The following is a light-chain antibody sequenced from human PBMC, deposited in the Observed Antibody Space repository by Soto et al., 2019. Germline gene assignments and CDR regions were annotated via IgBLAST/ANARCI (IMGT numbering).Light chain of an antibody. Sequence: DIQMTQLPSTLSASVGDRVTVTCRASQNISRWLACCQQEPGKAPKLLIYDASNLQRAGPTRCSFSGSLTEFTLTISCVQPDDYATHYCQQYASYRTFGQGTKVDI. CDR3: QQYASYRT. J-gene: IGKJ1*01. CDR1: QNISRW. CDR2: DAS. V-gene: IGKV1-5*01.